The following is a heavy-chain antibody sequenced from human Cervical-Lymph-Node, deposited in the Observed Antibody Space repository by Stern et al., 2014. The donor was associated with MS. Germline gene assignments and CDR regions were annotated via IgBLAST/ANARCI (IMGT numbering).Heavy chain of an antibody. CDR3: AVRYCSGGRCYSVPAV. CDR2: INPSGAT. Sequence: QVQLEESGSEVKKPGASVKVSCKASEYTHNNYLIHWVRQAPGQRPAWMGVINPSGATKCDHKVQDRVTMTTDASTSTIYMELSRLRSEDTAVYYCAVRYCSGGRCYSVPAVWGQGTTVIVSS. J-gene: IGHJ6*02. CDR1: EYTHNNYL. V-gene: IGHV1-46*02. D-gene: IGHD2-15*01.